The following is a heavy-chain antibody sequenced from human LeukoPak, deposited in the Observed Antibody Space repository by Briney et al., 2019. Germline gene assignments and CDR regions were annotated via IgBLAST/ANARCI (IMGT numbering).Heavy chain of an antibody. CDR3: ARGVGGYWYYFDY. CDR1: GGSFSGYY. CDR2: INHSGST. V-gene: IGHV4-34*01. D-gene: IGHD2-21*02. J-gene: IGHJ4*02. Sequence: SETLSLTCAVYGGSFSGYYWSWIRQPPVKGLEWIGEINHSGSTNYNPSLKSRVTISVDTSKNQFSLKLSSVTAADTAVYYCARGVGGYWYYFDYWGQGTLVTVSS.